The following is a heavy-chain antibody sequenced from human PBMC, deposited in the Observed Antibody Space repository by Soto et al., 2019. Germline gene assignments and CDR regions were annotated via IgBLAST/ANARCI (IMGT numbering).Heavy chain of an antibody. CDR2: IIPIFGTA. CDR1: GGTFSSYA. D-gene: IGHD1-26*01. Sequence: QVQLVQSGAEVKKPGSSVKVSCKASGGTFSSYAISWVRQAPGQGLEWMGGIIPIFGTANYAKKLQGRVTITADESTSTAYMELSSLRSEDTAVYYCARELWKGAAGAFDIWGQGTMVTVSS. V-gene: IGHV1-69*01. CDR3: ARELWKGAAGAFDI. J-gene: IGHJ3*02.